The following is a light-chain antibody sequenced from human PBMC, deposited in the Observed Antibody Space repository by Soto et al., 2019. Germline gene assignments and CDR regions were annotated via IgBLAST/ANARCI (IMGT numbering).Light chain of an antibody. J-gene: IGLJ2*01. Sequence: QSVLTRPASVSGSPGQSITISCTGTSSDVGGYNYVSWYQQHPGKAPKLIIYDVSNRPSGVSNRFSGSKSGNTASLTISGLQAEDEADYYCSSYTSSSTYVVFGGGTKLTVL. CDR3: SSYTSSSTYVV. CDR2: DVS. CDR1: SSDVGGYNY. V-gene: IGLV2-14*01.